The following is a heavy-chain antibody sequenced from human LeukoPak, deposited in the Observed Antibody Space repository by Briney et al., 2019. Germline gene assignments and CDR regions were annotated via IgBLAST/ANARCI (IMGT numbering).Heavy chain of an antibody. D-gene: IGHD6-19*01. J-gene: IGHJ4*02. CDR3: ARGYSSGWFDY. CDR2: INPSGDRT. CDR1: GYTFTSYY. Sequence: ASVKVSCKASGYTFTSYYMHWVRQAPGQGLEWTGIINPSGDRTSYAQKFQGRVTMTRDTSTSTVYMELSSLRSDDTAVYYCARGYSSGWFDYWGQGTLVTVSS. V-gene: IGHV1-46*01.